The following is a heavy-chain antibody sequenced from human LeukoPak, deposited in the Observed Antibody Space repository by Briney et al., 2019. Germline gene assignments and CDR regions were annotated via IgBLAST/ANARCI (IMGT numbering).Heavy chain of an antibody. CDR1: GGSISSSSAY. V-gene: IGHV4-39*01. D-gene: IGHD5-18*01. CDR2: IYYSKNT. J-gene: IGHJ4*02. CDR3: VSPRGFSYGYFDY. Sequence: SETLSLTCTVSGGSISSSSAYGGWIRQPPGKGLEWIGSIYYSKNTYYNPSLKSRVTISADTSKNQFSLTLGSVSATDTAVYYCVSPRGFSYGYFDYWGQGTLVTVSS.